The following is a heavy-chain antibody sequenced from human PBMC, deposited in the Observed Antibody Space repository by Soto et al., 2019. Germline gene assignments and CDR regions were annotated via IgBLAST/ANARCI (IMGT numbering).Heavy chain of an antibody. CDR1: GGTFSSYT. V-gene: IGHV1-69*02. D-gene: IGHD1-26*01. CDR3: ARSLGATMRDY. J-gene: IGHJ4*02. Sequence: QVQLVQSGAEVKKPGSSVKVSCKASGGTFSSYTISWVRQAPGQGLEWMGRIIPILGIANYAQKFQGRVTITADKSTSTAFMELSSLRSEDTAVYYCARSLGATMRDYWGQGTLVTVSS. CDR2: IIPILGIA.